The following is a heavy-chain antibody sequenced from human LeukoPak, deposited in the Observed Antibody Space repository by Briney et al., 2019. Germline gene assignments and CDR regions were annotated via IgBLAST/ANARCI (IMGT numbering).Heavy chain of an antibody. V-gene: IGHV3-33*01. D-gene: IGHD4-17*01. J-gene: IGHJ4*02. Sequence: GRSLRLSCAASGFTFSRFNLHWVRQAPGKGLEWVAVIRHDGSNKYYTDSVKGRFTVSRDDSKNTLYLQMNSLKAEDTAVYYCARPDYGASGDYWGQGTLVTVSS. CDR2: IRHDGSNK. CDR3: ARPDYGASGDY. CDR1: GFTFSRFN.